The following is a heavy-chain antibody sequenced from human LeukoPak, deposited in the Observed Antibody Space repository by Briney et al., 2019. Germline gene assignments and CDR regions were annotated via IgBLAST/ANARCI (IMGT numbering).Heavy chain of an antibody. J-gene: IGHJ4*02. CDR1: GGSISSYY. D-gene: IGHD1-26*01. CDR2: IYYSGST. Sequence: SETLSLTCTVSGGSISSYYWSWIRQPPGKGLEWIGYIYYSGSTNYNPSLKSRVTISVDTSKNQFSLKLSSVTAADTAVYYCARDRGSYYVIFDYWGQGTLVTVSS. V-gene: IGHV4-59*12. CDR3: ARDRGSYYVIFDY.